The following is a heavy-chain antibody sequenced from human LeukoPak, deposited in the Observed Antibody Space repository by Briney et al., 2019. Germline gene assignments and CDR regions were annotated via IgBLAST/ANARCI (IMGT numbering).Heavy chain of an antibody. Sequence: GGSLRLSCAASGFTFSSYAMHWVRQAPGKGLEWVAVISYDGSNKYYADSVKGRFTISRDNSKNTLYLQMNSLRAEDTAVYYCARETSYYDFWSGYSYQFLFDYWGQGTLVTVSS. D-gene: IGHD3-3*01. CDR2: ISYDGSNK. CDR3: ARETSYYDFWSGYSYQFLFDY. CDR1: GFTFSSYA. V-gene: IGHV3-30-3*01. J-gene: IGHJ4*02.